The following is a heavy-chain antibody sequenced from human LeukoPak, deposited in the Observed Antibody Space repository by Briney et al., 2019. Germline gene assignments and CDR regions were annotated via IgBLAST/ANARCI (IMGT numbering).Heavy chain of an antibody. V-gene: IGHV3-49*04. CDR2: IRSKAYGGTT. CDR3: TRGEDYYGMDV. Sequence: GGSLRLSCTASGFTFGDYAMSWVCQAPGKGLEWVGFIRSKAYGGTTEYAASVKGRFTTSRDDSKSIAYLQMNSLKTEDTAVYYCTRGEDYYGMDVWGQGTTVTVSS. CDR1: GFTFGDYA. J-gene: IGHJ6*02.